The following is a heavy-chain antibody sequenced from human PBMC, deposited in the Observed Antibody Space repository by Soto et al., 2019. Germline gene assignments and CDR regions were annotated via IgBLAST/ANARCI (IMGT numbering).Heavy chain of an antibody. Sequence: QVQLVESGGGLVKPGRSLRLSCAASGFTFSSYAMHWVRQAPGKGLEWVAVISYDGSNKYYGDSAKGRFTISRDKYKNTLYQQMNSLRARDTAVYYCARDFSYSYDGLDVWGQGNTVNVSS. CDR3: ARDFSYSYDGLDV. CDR2: ISYDGSNK. J-gene: IGHJ6*01. V-gene: IGHV3-30-3*01. CDR1: GFTFSSYA.